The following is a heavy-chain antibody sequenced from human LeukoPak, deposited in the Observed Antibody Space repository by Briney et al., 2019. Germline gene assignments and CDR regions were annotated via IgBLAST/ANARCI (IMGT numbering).Heavy chain of an antibody. CDR1: GYTFTDYY. CDR3: ATDTTTYYYHY. V-gene: IGHV1-69-2*01. D-gene: IGHD1-26*01. J-gene: IGHJ4*02. CDR2: VDPEDGET. Sequence: ASVKISCXVSGYTFTDYYMHWVQQARGKGLEWMGLVDPEDGETVYAEKFQGRVTITADTSTDTAYMELSSLRSEDTAVYYCATDTTTYYYHYWGQGTLVTVSS.